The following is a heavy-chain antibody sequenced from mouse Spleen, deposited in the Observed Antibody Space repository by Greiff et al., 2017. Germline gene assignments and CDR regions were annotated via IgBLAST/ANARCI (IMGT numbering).Heavy chain of an antibody. J-gene: IGHJ4*01. V-gene: IGHV1-62-2*01. D-gene: IGHD1-1*01. CDR1: GYTFTEYT. Sequence: VQLQQSGAELVKPGASVKLSCKASGYTFTEYTIHWVKQRPGQGLEWIGWIYPGSGSIKYNEKFKDKATLTADKSSSTVYMELSRLTSEDSAVYFCARHEYYYYDGSDAMDYWGQGTSVTVSS. CDR2: IYPGSGSI. CDR3: ARHEYYYYDGSDAMDY.